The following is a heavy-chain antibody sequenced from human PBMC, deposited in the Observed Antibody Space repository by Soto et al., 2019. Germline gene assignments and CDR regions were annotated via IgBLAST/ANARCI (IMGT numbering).Heavy chain of an antibody. Sequence: ASVKVSCNASGYTFTNYSISWVRQAPGQGLEWMGWINVYNGNTKYAQKVQGRVTMTTDTSTSTAYMELRSLRSDDTAVYYCARGVGSGSYYAQYNWFDPWGQGTLVTVSS. CDR2: INVYNGNT. J-gene: IGHJ5*02. CDR1: GYTFTNYS. V-gene: IGHV1-18*01. D-gene: IGHD3-10*01. CDR3: ARGVGSGSYYAQYNWFDP.